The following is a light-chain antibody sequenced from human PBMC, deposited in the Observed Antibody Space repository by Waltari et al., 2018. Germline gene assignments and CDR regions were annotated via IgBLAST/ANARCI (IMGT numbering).Light chain of an antibody. V-gene: IGKV1-39*01. CDR2: AAS. CDR1: QNINNY. CDR3: QQSYSIPLT. J-gene: IGKJ1*01. Sequence: DIQMTQSPSSLSASIGHRVTITCRASQNINNYLNWFQQKPGEAPKLLIYAASSLQSGVPSRFSGSGSGTDFTLTISSLQPEDFATYYCQQSYSIPLTFGQGTKVEIK.